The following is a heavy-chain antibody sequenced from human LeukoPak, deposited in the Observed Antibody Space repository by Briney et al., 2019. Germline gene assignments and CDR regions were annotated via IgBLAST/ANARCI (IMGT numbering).Heavy chain of an antibody. J-gene: IGHJ5*02. CDR2: INPNSGGT. CDR1: GYTFTGYY. CDR3: ARSPGLDTAVVNRP. V-gene: IGHV1-2*02. D-gene: IGHD5-18*01. Sequence: ASVTVSCKTSGYTFTGYYIHWVRQAPGQGLEWMGWINPNSGGTNYAQNFQGRVTMTRDRSINTAYMELGRLRSDDTGVYYCARSPGLDTAVVNRPWGQGTLITVSS.